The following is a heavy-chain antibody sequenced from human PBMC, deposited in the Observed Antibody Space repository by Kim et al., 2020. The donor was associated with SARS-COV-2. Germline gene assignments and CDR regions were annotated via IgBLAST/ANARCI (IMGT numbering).Heavy chain of an antibody. CDR2: IYYSGST. CDR1: GGSISSSSYY. J-gene: IGHJ6*02. V-gene: IGHV4-39*07. D-gene: IGHD3-22*01. CDR3: ARDNAPDSSGYLYYYYGMDV. Sequence: SETLSLTCTVSGGSISSSSYYWGWIRQPPGKGLEWIGSIYYSGSTYYNPSLKSRVTISVDTSKNQFSLKLSSVTAADTAVYYCARDNAPDSSGYLYYYYGMDVWGQGTTVTVSS.